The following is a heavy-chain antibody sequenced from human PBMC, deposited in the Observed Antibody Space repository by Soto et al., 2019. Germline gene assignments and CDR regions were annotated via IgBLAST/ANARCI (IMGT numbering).Heavy chain of an antibody. D-gene: IGHD5-12*01. CDR2: ISAYNGNT. Sequence: GASVKVSCKASGYTFTSYGISWVRQAPGQGLEWMGWISAYNGNTNYAQTFQGRVTMTTDTSTSTVHMEVRSLRSDDTAVYYCGREGVAPYYYYGMDVWGQGTPVTVSS. J-gene: IGHJ6*02. CDR3: GREGVAPYYYYGMDV. V-gene: IGHV1-18*01. CDR1: GYTFTSYG.